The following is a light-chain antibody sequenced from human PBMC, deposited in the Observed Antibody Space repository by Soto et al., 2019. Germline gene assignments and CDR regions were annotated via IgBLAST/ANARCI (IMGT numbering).Light chain of an antibody. CDR3: QHYNDWPQT. J-gene: IGKJ1*01. Sequence: EIVMTRSPGTLSLSPGERATLSCRASQSVSTNLAWYQQIPVKAPRLLIYGSSTRATGIQTRFSSSGSGTKFTLAINSMKSEYVAIYYCQHYNDWPQTFGLGTKVEIK. CDR1: QSVSTN. CDR2: GSS. V-gene: IGKV3-15*01.